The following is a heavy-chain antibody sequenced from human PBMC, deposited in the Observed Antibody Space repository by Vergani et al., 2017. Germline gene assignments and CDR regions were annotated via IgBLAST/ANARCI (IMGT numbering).Heavy chain of an antibody. CDR1: GGSLSGYY. J-gene: IGHJ4*02. Sequence: QVQLQEAGPGLVRPSETLSLTCTVSGGSLSGYYGNWIRQTPGEGLELIGYVEDSGYFNYNPSLKTRVSMSSDTANNQFSLMLCSVTVADTDVYYCARFIVSRNPPDYFDNWGQGTLVTVSS. CDR3: ARFIVSRNPPDYFDN. CDR2: VEDSGYF. V-gene: IGHV4-59*01. D-gene: IGHD1-14*01.